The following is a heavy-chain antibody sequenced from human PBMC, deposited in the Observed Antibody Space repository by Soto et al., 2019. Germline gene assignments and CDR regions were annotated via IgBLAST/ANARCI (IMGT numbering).Heavy chain of an antibody. D-gene: IGHD1-26*01. V-gene: IGHV4-61*01. CDR3: ARVGSSCHSGGCYYYYGLGV. CDR1: GDSVGNGPYY. J-gene: IGHJ6*02. CDR2: IYYSGCT. Sequence: QVRLQESGPGLVKPSETLSLSCLVSGDSVGNGPYYWSWIRQSPGEGLGWSAYIYYSGCTNVNPSLESRAKISIDMSKNQFFLELRSVTAADAAVYFCARVGSSCHSGGCYYYYGLGVWGQGTTVAISS.